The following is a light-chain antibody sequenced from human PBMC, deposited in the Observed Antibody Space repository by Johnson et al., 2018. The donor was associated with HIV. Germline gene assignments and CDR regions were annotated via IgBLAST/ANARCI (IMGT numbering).Light chain of an antibody. CDR3: GTWDSSLSAVP. CDR1: SSNIGNNF. J-gene: IGLJ1*01. CDR2: DND. V-gene: IGLV1-51*01. Sequence: QSVLTQPPSVSAAPGQRVTRSYSGSSSNIGNNFVSWFRQLPLRAPKVLIYDNDKRPSGIPDRFSGSKSGTSATLDITGLQTGDEAYYYCGTWDSSLSAVPFGTGTKVTVL.